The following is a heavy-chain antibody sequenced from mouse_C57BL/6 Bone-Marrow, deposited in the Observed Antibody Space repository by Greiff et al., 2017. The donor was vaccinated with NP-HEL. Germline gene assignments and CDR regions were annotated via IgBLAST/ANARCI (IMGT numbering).Heavy chain of an antibody. CDR3: ARSKLRPYAMDY. CDR1: GFTFSDYG. D-gene: IGHD3-2*02. Sequence: EVQLVESGGGLVKPGGSLKLSCAASGFTFSDYGMHWVRQAPEKGLEWVAYISSGSSTIYYADTVKGRFTISRDNAKNTLFLQMTSLRSEDTAMYYCARSKLRPYAMDYWGQGTSVTVSS. V-gene: IGHV5-17*01. CDR2: ISSGSSTI. J-gene: IGHJ4*01.